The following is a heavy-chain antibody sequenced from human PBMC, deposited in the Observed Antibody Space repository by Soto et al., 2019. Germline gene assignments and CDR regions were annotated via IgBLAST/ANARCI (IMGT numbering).Heavy chain of an antibody. D-gene: IGHD6-19*01. J-gene: IGHJ6*02. CDR1: GFTFSSYG. CDR2: ISYDGSNK. CDR3: VTDGSSGWPYYYGLDV. V-gene: IGHV3-30*03. Sequence: QVQLVESGGGVVQPGRSLRLSCAASGFTFSSYGMHWVRQAPGKGLEWVAVISYDGSNKYYADSVKGRFTISRDNSKNTLYLQMSSLRAEDTAGYYCVTDGSSGWPYYYGLDVWGQGTTVTVSS.